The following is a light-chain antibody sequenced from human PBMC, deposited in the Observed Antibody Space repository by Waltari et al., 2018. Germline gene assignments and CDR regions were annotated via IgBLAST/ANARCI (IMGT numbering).Light chain of an antibody. J-gene: IGKJ2*01. CDR1: QSPVHSDGNTY. CDR2: KIS. CDR3: MQGSHGPRT. V-gene: IGKV2-30*02. Sequence: DVVLTQSPPLMLLTLGPPGSLSRRSSQSPVHSDGNTYLIWMTQRPGRSPRRLIYKISRRESGVPDRFSGSGSGTDFTLKSSRVEAEDVGVYYCMQGSHGPRTFGQGTKLEI.